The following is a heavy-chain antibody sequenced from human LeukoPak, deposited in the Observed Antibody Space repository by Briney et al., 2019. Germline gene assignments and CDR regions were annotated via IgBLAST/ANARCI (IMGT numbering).Heavy chain of an antibody. J-gene: IGHJ4*02. CDR2: ISESGATT. CDR1: GFTFSDYY. V-gene: IGHV3-11*01. Sequence: GGSLRLSCAASGFTFSDYYMSWIRQAPGKGLEWVSYISESGATTYHADSVKGRFTISRDNTKSSLYLQMNSLRAEDTAVYYCAKDLRYYGSGSYYDFDYWGQGTLVTVSS. CDR3: AKDLRYYGSGSYYDFDY. D-gene: IGHD3-10*01.